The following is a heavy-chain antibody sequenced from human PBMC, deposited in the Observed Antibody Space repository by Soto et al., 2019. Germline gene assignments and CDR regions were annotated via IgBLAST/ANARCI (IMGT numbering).Heavy chain of an antibody. Sequence: QLHLVQSGAVVKKPGASVTVSCSASGYPVTAYYMHWVRQAPGRGLEWMGGINPATGAAKYTQTFQGRVPMTRDPSTSTVFMELSGLPSEATAVFYCARGGGVGVAGSAAFDMWGQGALVTVSS. V-gene: IGHV1-2*02. CDR1: GYPVTAYY. CDR3: ARGGGVGVAGSAAFDM. CDR2: INPATGAA. D-gene: IGHD3-3*01. J-gene: IGHJ3*02.